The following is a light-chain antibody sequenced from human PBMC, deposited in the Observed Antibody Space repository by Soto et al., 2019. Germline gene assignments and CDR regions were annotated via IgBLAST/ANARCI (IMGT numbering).Light chain of an antibody. CDR1: QSVGSF. CDR2: DAS. V-gene: IGKV3-11*01. Sequence: EIVLTQSPATLSLSPGERATLSCRASQSVGSFLAWYQQKPGQAPRLLIYDASNRATGIPARFSGSGSGTNFSLFICFLVPEDFAVYYCQQRSXWPLTFGGGTKV. CDR3: QQRSXWPLT. J-gene: IGKJ4*01.